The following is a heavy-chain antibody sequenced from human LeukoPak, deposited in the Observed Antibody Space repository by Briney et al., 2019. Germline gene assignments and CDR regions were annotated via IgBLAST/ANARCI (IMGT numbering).Heavy chain of an antibody. J-gene: IGHJ4*02. V-gene: IGHV3-74*01. Sequence: GGSLRLSCAASGFTFSSYWMHWVRQAPGKGLVWVSRINSNGTNTSYADSVKGRFTISRDNAKNTLYLQMNSLRAEDTAVYYCAKASAMIVVVSKHFDYWGQGTLVTVSS. CDR2: INSNGTNT. CDR1: GFTFSSYW. D-gene: IGHD3-22*01. CDR3: AKASAMIVVVSKHFDY.